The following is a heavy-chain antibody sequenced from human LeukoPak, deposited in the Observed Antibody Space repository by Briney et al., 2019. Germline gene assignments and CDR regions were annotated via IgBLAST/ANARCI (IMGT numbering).Heavy chain of an antibody. J-gene: IGHJ5*02. Sequence: ASVKVSCKASGYTFTGYYMHWVRQAPGQGLEWMGWINPNSGGTNYAQKFQGRVTMTRDTSISTAYMELSRLRSDDTAVYYCARGNSVVVPAAIRYWFDPWGQGTLVTVSS. CDR2: INPNSGGT. CDR3: ARGNSVVVPAAIRYWFDP. D-gene: IGHD2-2*02. V-gene: IGHV1-2*02. CDR1: GYTFTGYY.